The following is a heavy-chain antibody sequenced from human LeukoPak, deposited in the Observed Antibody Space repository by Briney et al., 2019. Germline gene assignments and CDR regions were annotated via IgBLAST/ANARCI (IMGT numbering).Heavy chain of an antibody. D-gene: IGHD3-22*01. Sequence: GESLKTSCKGSGYSFTSYWIGWVRQMPGKGLEWMGIIYPGDSDTRYSPSFQGQVTIPADKSIGTAYLQSSSLKASDTAMYYCARHPSREDSSGYYYGDAFDIWGQGTMVTVSS. CDR3: ARHPSREDSSGYYYGDAFDI. CDR2: IYPGDSDT. CDR1: GYSFTSYW. V-gene: IGHV5-51*01. J-gene: IGHJ3*02.